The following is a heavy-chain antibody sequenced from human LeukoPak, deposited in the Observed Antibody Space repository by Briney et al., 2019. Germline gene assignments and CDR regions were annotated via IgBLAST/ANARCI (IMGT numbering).Heavy chain of an antibody. CDR1: GDSVSSNIAA. D-gene: IGHD4-11*01. J-gene: IGHJ6*03. Sequence: SQTLSLTFAISGDSVSSNIAAWNWLRQSPSRGLEWLGSTYYRSKWYNDYAVSVKSRITIPPDTSKNHFSLHLNSVTPEDTAVYYCARLLYSNFDYMDVWGKGTTVTVSS. CDR3: ARLLYSNFDYMDV. V-gene: IGHV6-1*01. CDR2: TYYRSKWYN.